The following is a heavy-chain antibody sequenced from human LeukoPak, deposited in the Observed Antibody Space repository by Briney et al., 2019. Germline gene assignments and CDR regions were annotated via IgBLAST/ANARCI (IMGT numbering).Heavy chain of an antibody. V-gene: IGHV3-23*01. D-gene: IGHD3-10*01. Sequence: GGSLRLSCAASGFTLSSYAMSWVRQAPGKGLEWVSAISGSGGSTYYADSVKGRFTISRDNSKNTLYLQMNSPRAEDTAVYYCAKVPVGYYYYGMDVWGQGTTVTVSS. CDR3: AKVPVGYYYYGMDV. CDR1: GFTLSSYA. J-gene: IGHJ6*02. CDR2: ISGSGGST.